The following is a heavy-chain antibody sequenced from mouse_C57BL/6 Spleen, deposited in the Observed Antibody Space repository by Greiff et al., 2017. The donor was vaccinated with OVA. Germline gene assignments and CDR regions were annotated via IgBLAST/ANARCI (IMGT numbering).Heavy chain of an antibody. D-gene: IGHD2-1*01. J-gene: IGHJ3*01. CDR3: ARRGNYVSWFAY. Sequence: VKLVESGAELVKPGASVKMSCKASGYTFTTYPIEWMKQNHGKSLEWIGNFHPYNDDTKYNEKFKGKATLTVEKSSSTVYLELSRLTSDDSAVYYCARRGNYVSWFAYWGQGTLVTVSA. V-gene: IGHV1-47*01. CDR1: GYTFTTYP. CDR2: FHPYNDDT.